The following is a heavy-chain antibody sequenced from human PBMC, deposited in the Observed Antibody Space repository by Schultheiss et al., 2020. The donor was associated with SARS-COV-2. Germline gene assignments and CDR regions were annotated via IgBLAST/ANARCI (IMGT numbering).Heavy chain of an antibody. CDR3: ATQIQLDLYYNYYGMDV. D-gene: IGHD1-1*01. J-gene: IGHJ6*02. Sequence: GGSLRLSCAASGFTFSSYAMSWVRQAPGKGLEWVSTISGSGGSTYYADSVKGRFTISRDNSKNTLYLQMDNLRAEDMAVYYCATQIQLDLYYNYYGMDVWGQGTTVTVSS. CDR2: ISGSGGST. CDR1: GFTFSSYA. V-gene: IGHV3-23*01.